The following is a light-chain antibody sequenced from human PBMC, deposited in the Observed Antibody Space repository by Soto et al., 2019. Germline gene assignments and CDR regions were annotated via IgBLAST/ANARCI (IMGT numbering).Light chain of an antibody. V-gene: IGKV1-5*03. CDR1: QSTSSY. Sequence: DIQMTQSPSTLSASVGDRVTITCRASQSTSSYLAWYQQKPGKAPKLVIYQASSLENGVPSRFSGSGSGTEFSLTISSLQPDDFATYYCQQYSSHSTFGQGTKVDI. CDR2: QAS. J-gene: IGKJ1*01. CDR3: QQYSSHST.